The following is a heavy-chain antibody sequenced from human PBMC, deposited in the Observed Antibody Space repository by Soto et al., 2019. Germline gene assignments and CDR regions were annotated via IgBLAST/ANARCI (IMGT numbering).Heavy chain of an antibody. Sequence: EVQLVESGGGLVQPGGSLRLSCAASGFTFSTYNMQWVRKAPGKGLEWVSYISSSSSTIHYADSVKGRFSVSRDNAKNSLYRQVNSLRAEDTAVYYCARDSGSWPSWFDPWGQGTQVTVSS. CDR3: ARDSGSWPSWFDP. J-gene: IGHJ5*02. V-gene: IGHV3-48*01. D-gene: IGHD1-26*01. CDR2: ISSSSSTI. CDR1: GFTFSTYN.